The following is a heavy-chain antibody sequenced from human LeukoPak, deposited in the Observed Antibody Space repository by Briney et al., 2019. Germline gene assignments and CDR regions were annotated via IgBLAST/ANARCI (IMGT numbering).Heavy chain of an antibody. J-gene: IGHJ2*01. Sequence: SETLSLTCTVSGGSISSYYWSWIRQPAGKGLEWIGRIYTSGNTNYNPSLKSRVTMSVDTSKNQFSLKLSSVTAADTAVYYCARDALYCSSTSCYRYWYFDLWGRGTLVTVSS. D-gene: IGHD2-2*01. CDR1: GGSISSYY. V-gene: IGHV4-4*07. CDR2: IYTSGNT. CDR3: ARDALYCSSTSCYRYWYFDL.